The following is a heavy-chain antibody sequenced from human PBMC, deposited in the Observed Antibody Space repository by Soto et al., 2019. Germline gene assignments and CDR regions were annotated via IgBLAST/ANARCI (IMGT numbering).Heavy chain of an antibody. J-gene: IGHJ4*02. CDR3: AKGGYGDGWFYFDN. CDR2: TSYDGGKK. V-gene: IGHV3-30*18. Sequence: HPGGPLRLSCAASGFTFSRYGIHWVRQAPGKGLEWVAVTSYDGGKKNYVDSVKGRFTISRDNSKNMVYLQMNSLRADDTAFYYCAKGGYGDGWFYFDNWGQGALVTVSS. CDR1: GFTFSRYG. D-gene: IGHD6-19*01.